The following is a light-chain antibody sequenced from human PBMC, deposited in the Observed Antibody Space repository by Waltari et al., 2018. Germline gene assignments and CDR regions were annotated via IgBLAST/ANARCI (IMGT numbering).Light chain of an antibody. CDR1: SSRIGNNY. CDR3: GTWDASLGGI. V-gene: IGLV1-51*02. CDR2: ENN. J-gene: IGLJ1*01. Sequence: QSVLTQPPSVSAAQGQEVNISCSADSSRIGNNYVSWYQHFPATAPKLLIYENNRRPSGIPDRFSGSKSGTSATLGITGLQTGDEADYYCGTWDASLGGIFGTGTKVTVL.